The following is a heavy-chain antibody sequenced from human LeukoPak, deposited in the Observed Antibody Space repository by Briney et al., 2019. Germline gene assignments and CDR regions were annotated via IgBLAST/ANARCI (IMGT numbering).Heavy chain of an antibody. V-gene: IGHV3-7*01. CDR1: GFTFSAFW. J-gene: IGHJ4*02. D-gene: IGHD3-10*01. CDR3: ARGNFYSGSGSSPLDY. CDR2: IKQDGSEK. Sequence: GGSLRLSCAASGFTFSAFWMTWARQAPGKGLEWVANIKQDGSEKYYVDSVRGRFTISRDNAKNTLFLQMNSLRAEDTAVYYCARGNFYSGSGSSPLDYWGQGTLVTVSS.